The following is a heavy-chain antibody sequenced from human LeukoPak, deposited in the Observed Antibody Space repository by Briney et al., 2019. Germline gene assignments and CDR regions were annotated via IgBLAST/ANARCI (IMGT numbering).Heavy chain of an antibody. D-gene: IGHD2-15*01. CDR2: INPRSGGT. V-gene: IGHV1-2*06. J-gene: IGHJ3*02. CDR1: GYTFIEHY. CDR3: ARDVADSNDAFDI. Sequence: ASVKVSCKASGYTFIEHYIHWVRQAPGQGLEWMGRINPRSGGTDYAQKFQGRVAMTRDTSISTAYMDLSRLRSNDTAVYYCARDVADSNDAFDIWGQGTMVTVSS.